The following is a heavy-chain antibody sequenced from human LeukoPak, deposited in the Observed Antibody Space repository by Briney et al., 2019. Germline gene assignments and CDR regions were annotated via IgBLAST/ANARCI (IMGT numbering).Heavy chain of an antibody. CDR2: ILDDGSNK. CDR1: GFTFSSYG. V-gene: IGHV3-30*18. D-gene: IGHD3-9*01. CDR3: AKSSYDILTGPHFQH. J-gene: IGHJ1*01. Sequence: PGRSLRLSCAASGFTFSSYGMHWVRQAPGKGLEWVAVILDDGSNKYYADSVKGRFTISRDNSKNTLYLQMNSLRAEDTAVYYCAKSSYDILTGPHFQHWGQGTLVTVSS.